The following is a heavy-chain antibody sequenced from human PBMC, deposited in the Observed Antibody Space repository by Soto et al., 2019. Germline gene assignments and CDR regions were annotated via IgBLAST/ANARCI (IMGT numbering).Heavy chain of an antibody. Sequence: QLQLQESGPGLVKPSETLSLTCTVSGGSISSSSYYWGWIRQPPGKGLEWIGSIYYSGSTYYNPSLKSRVTISVDTSKNQFSLKLSSVTAADTAVYYCEKGGDYGDPYYFDYWGQGTLVTVSS. D-gene: IGHD4-17*01. V-gene: IGHV4-39*01. CDR3: EKGGDYGDPYYFDY. CDR2: IYYSGST. CDR1: GGSISSSSYY. J-gene: IGHJ4*02.